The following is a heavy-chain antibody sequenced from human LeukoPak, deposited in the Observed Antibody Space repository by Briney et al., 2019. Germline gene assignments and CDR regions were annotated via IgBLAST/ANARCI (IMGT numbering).Heavy chain of an antibody. Sequence: GASVKVSCKASGGTFSSYGISWVRQAPGQGLEWMGGIIPFFGRADYAQKFQGRVTITADKSTSTAYMDLTSLKSEDTAVYYCARDNKDYVWGSYRYGFDPWGQGTLVTVSS. V-gene: IGHV1-69*06. J-gene: IGHJ5*02. CDR3: ARDNKDYVWGSYRYGFDP. CDR1: GGTFSSYG. CDR2: IIPFFGRA. D-gene: IGHD3-16*02.